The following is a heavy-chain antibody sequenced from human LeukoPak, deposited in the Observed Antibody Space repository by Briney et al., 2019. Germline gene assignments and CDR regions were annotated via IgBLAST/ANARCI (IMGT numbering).Heavy chain of an antibody. Sequence: GASVKVSCKASGGTFSSYAISWVRQAPGQGLEWMGGIIPIFGTANYAQKFQGRVTITADESTSTAYMELSSLRSEDTAVYYCARDRDTAMESYYYYYGMDVWGQGTTVTVSS. CDR2: IIPIFGTA. CDR3: ARDRDTAMESYYYYYGMDV. CDR1: GGTFSSYA. V-gene: IGHV1-69*01. D-gene: IGHD5-18*01. J-gene: IGHJ6*02.